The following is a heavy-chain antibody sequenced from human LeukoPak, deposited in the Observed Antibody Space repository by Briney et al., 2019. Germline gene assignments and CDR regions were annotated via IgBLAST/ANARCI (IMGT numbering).Heavy chain of an antibody. CDR2: IWYDGSNK. CDR1: GFTFSSYG. J-gene: IGHJ6*02. V-gene: IGHV3-33*01. D-gene: IGHD1/OR15-1a*01. Sequence: GRSLRLSCAASGFTFSSYGMHWVRQAPGKGLEWVAVIWYDGSNKYYADSVKGRFTISRDNSKNTLYLQMNSLRAEDTAVYYCARDEQFRYGMDVWGQGTTVTVSS. CDR3: ARDEQFRYGMDV.